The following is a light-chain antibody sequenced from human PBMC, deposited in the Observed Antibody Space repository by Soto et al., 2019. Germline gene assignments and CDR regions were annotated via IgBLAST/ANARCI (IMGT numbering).Light chain of an antibody. CDR2: KVS. CDR1: QSLVHSDGNTY. CDR3: MQSTHWPHT. Sequence: DVVMTQSPLSLPVTLGQPASISCRSSQSLVHSDGNTYLFWFQQRPGQSPRRLIYKVSNRGSGGQDRSSGSESVTDFTLKNNRVEAEDVGHYYCMQSTHWPHTFGKGNKLEIK. V-gene: IGKV2-30*02. J-gene: IGKJ2*01.